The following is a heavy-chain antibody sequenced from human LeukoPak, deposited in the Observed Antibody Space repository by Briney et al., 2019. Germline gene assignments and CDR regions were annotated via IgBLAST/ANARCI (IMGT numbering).Heavy chain of an antibody. Sequence: SETLSLTCTVSGGSISSYYWSWIRQPPGKGLEWIGYIYYSGSTNYNPSLKSRVTISVDTSKNQFSPKLSSVTAADTAVYYCARAPPSYYYDSSGYLRPYYYGMDVWGQGTTVTVSS. J-gene: IGHJ6*02. V-gene: IGHV4-59*01. CDR1: GGSISSYY. D-gene: IGHD3-22*01. CDR3: ARAPPSYYYDSSGYLRPYYYGMDV. CDR2: IYYSGST.